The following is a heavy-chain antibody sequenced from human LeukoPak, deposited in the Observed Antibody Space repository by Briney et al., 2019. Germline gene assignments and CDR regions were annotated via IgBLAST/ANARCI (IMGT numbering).Heavy chain of an antibody. Sequence: SETLSLTCAVYGGSFSGYYWSWIRQPPGKGLEWIGEINHSGSTNYNPSLKSRVTISVDTSKNQFSLKLSSVTAADTAVYYCARDGSGWGLSYWYFDLWGRGTLVTVSS. CDR3: ARDGSGWGLSYWYFDL. V-gene: IGHV4-34*01. CDR2: INHSGST. D-gene: IGHD6-19*01. J-gene: IGHJ2*01. CDR1: GGSFSGYY.